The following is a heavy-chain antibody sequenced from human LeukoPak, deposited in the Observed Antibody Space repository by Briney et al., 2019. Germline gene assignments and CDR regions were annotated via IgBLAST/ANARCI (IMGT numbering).Heavy chain of an antibody. D-gene: IGHD6-19*01. Sequence: PGGSLRLSCAVSGFTFSSYSMNWVRQAPGKGLEWVSSISSSSSYIYYADSVKGRFTISRDNAKNSLYLQMNSLRAEDTAVYYCASGSTPPRLQWLPFYWGQGTLVTVSS. J-gene: IGHJ4*02. CDR1: GFTFSSYS. V-gene: IGHV3-21*01. CDR2: ISSSSSYI. CDR3: ASGSTPPRLQWLPFY.